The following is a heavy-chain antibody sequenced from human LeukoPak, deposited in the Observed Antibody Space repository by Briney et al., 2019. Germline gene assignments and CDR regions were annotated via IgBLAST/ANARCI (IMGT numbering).Heavy chain of an antibody. J-gene: IGHJ6*02. D-gene: IGHD3-9*01. CDR2: MNPNSGNT. CDR3: ARWGTYYDILTGPGGHYGMDV. Sequence: ASVKVSFKASGYTFTSYDINWVRQATGQGLEWMGWMNPNSGNTGYAQKFQGRVTMTRNTSISTAYMELSSLRSEDTAVYYCARWGTYYDILTGPGGHYGMDVWGQGTTVTVSS. CDR1: GYTFTSYD. V-gene: IGHV1-8*01.